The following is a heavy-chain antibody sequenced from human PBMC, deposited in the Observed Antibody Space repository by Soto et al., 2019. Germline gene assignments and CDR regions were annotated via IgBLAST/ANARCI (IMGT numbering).Heavy chain of an antibody. CDR3: ARDHRYCSGSSCRPYYYYYGMDV. CDR2: ISGTSDYK. J-gene: IGHJ6*02. Sequence: EMQLVESGGGLVKSGGSLRLSCAASGFTFNSYSMNWVRQAPGRGLEWVSAISGTSDYKYYADSAKGRFTISRDNAKSSLYLQMNSLRAEDTAVYYCARDHRYCSGSSCRPYYYYYGMDVWGQGTTVTVSS. CDR1: GFTFNSYS. V-gene: IGHV3-21*02. D-gene: IGHD2-15*01.